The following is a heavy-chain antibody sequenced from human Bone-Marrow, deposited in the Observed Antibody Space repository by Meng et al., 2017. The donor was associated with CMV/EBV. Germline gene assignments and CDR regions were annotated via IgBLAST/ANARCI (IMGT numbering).Heavy chain of an antibody. CDR3: ATQVLKVLRFLDSYYYYYGMDV. D-gene: IGHD3-3*01. CDR2: IIPIFGTA. V-gene: IGHV1-69*05. CDR1: GGTFSRYA. J-gene: IGHJ6*02. Sequence: SVKVSCKASGGTFSRYAITWVRQAPGQGLEWMGGIIPIFGTANYAQKFQGRVTITTDESTSTAYMELSSLRSEDTAVYYCATQVLKVLRFLDSYYYYYGMDVWGQGTTVTVSS.